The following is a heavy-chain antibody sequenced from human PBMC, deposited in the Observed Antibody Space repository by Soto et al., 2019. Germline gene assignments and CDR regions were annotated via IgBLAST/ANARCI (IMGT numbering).Heavy chain of an antibody. CDR1: GGSISSYY. J-gene: IGHJ5*02. CDR2: IYNSGST. D-gene: IGHD3-10*01. CDR3: ARDAGTRGWFDP. Sequence: PSETLSLTCTVSGGSISSYYCSWIRQPPWKGLEWIGYIYNSGSTNYNPSLKSRVTISVDAYKNQFSLKLTSVTAADTAVYFCARDAGTRGWFDPSGQGTPLTLYS. V-gene: IGHV4-59*01.